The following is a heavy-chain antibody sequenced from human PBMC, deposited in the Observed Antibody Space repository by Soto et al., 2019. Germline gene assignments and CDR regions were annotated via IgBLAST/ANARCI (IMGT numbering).Heavy chain of an antibody. CDR1: GYTFTSYG. CDR2: ISAYNGST. Sequence: GASVKVSCKASGYTFTSYGISWVRQAPGQGLEWMGWISAYNGSTNYAQKLQGRVTMTTDTSTSTAYMELRSLRSDDTAVYYCARTTYDYVRGSYRYALDYWGQGTLVTVSS. V-gene: IGHV1-18*04. CDR3: ARTTYDYVRGSYRYALDY. J-gene: IGHJ4*02. D-gene: IGHD3-16*02.